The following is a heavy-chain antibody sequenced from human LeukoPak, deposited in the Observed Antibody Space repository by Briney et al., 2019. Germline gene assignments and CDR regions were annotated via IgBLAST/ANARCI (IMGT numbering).Heavy chain of an antibody. D-gene: IGHD3-10*01. CDR1: GYTFSGTGWY. CDR3: ARDGPAQMVDFDY. J-gene: IGHJ4*02. CDR2: IYPYTGAT. Sequence: GDSVKVSYKASGYTFSGTGWYLYWLRQAPGQGLECMGWIYPYTGATHYAQKSQGRVAMTRDTSISTAYMELSRLRPDDTAVYYCARDGPAQMVDFDYWGQGTLVTVSS. V-gene: IGHV1-2*02.